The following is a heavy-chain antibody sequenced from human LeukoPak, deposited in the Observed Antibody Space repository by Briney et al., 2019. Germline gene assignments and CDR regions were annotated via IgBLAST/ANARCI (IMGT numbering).Heavy chain of an antibody. CDR1: GFTFSSYA. D-gene: IGHD3-9*01. Sequence: GGSLRLSCAASGFTFSSYAMHWVRQAPGKGLEWVAVISYDGSNKYYADSVKGRFTISRDNSKNTLYLQTNSLRAEDTAVYYCARVSGKFYDILTGYYSYWGQGTLVTVSS. J-gene: IGHJ4*02. CDR3: ARVSGKFYDILTGYYSY. CDR2: ISYDGSNK. V-gene: IGHV3-30-3*01.